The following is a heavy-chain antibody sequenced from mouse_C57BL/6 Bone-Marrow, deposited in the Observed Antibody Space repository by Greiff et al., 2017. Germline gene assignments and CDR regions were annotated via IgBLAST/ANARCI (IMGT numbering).Heavy chain of an antibody. CDR2: IDPETGGT. J-gene: IGHJ4*01. CDR1: GYTFTDYE. V-gene: IGHV1-15*01. Sequence: QVQLQQSGAELVRPGASVTLSCKASGYTFTDYEMHWVKQTPVHGLEWIGAIDPETGGTAYNQKFKGKAILTADKSSSTAYMELRSLTSEDSAVYYCTRRTTVVAKGYYAMDYWGQGTSVTVSS. CDR3: TRRTTVVAKGYYAMDY. D-gene: IGHD1-1*01.